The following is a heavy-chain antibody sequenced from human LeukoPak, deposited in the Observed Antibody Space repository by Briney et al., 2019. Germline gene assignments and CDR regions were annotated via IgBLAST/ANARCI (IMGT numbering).Heavy chain of an antibody. J-gene: IGHJ4*02. V-gene: IGHV4-59*01. CDR3: ARDGLDEVGVGYFDY. D-gene: IGHD3-16*01. CDR1: GGSISSYY. Sequence: KPSETLSLTCTVSGGSISSYYWSWIRQPPGKGLEWIGYIYYSGSTNYNPSLKSRVTISVDTSKNQFSLKLSSMTAADTAVYYCARDGLDEVGVGYFDYWGREPWSPSPQ. CDR2: IYYSGST.